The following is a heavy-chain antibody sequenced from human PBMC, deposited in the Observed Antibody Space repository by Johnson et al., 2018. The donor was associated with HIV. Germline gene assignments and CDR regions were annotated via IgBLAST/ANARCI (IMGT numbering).Heavy chain of an antibody. CDR1: GLTFSSYG. D-gene: IGHD3-16*02. CDR2: IRYDVTKK. CDR3: ATELSLVRDAFDI. J-gene: IGHJ3*02. Sequence: QVQLVESGGGVVQPGGSLRLSCAASGLTFSSYGMHWVRQAPGKGLEWVAFIRYDVTKKYYADSVKGRFTISRDNFKNRLYLQMDSLRAEDTAVYYCATELSLVRDAFDIWGQGTMVTVSS. V-gene: IGHV3-30*02.